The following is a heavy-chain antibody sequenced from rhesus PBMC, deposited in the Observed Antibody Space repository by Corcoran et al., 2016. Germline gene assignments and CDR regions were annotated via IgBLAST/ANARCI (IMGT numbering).Heavy chain of an antibody. CDR2: IYPGESDT. Sequence: EVQLVQSGAEVKRPGESLRISCKTSGYSFTGSWISWVRQMPGKGLEWMVMIYPGESDTRYSPSFQGQVTISADKSISTAYLHWSSLKASDTATYYCAKDAGDYWGQGVLVTVSS. V-gene: IGHV5-43*01. CDR3: AKDAGDY. CDR1: GYSFTGSW. J-gene: IGHJ4*01.